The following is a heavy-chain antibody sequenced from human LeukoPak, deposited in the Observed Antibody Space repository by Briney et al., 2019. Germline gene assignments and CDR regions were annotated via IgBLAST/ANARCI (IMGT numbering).Heavy chain of an antibody. CDR1: GGPLSGYS. J-gene: IGHJ4*02. CDR2: IYDRGSS. V-gene: IGHV4-34*01. CDR3: ARSGRYQIY. D-gene: IGHD3-10*01. Sequence: SETLSLTCAFYGGPLSGYSWSWIRQPPGKGLEWIGEIYDRGSSTYDPSLQSRPSMSLDTSRNQFSLTLGSVTAADTAVYFCARSGRYQIYWGQGTLVTVSS.